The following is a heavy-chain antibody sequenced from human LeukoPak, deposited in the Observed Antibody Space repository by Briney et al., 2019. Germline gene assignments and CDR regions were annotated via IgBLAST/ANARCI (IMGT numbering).Heavy chain of an antibody. V-gene: IGHV3-43*01. Sequence: GGSLRLSCAASGFTLDDYTMHWVRQAPGKGLEWVSLISWDGGSTYYADSVKGRFTISRDNSKNSLYLQMNSLRTEDTALYYCAKEGGVAVDLWGFGYYGMGVWGQGTTVTVSS. J-gene: IGHJ6*02. CDR3: AKEGGVAVDLWGFGYYGMGV. D-gene: IGHD3-3*01. CDR2: ISWDGGST. CDR1: GFTLDDYT.